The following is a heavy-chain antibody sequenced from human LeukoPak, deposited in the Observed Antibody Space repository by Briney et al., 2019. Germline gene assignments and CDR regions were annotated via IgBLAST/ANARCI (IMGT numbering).Heavy chain of an antibody. D-gene: IGHD2-15*01. CDR1: GFTFSSYE. V-gene: IGHV3-48*03. J-gene: IGHJ3*02. CDR3: ARERIGDDAFDI. CDR2: ISSSGSTI. Sequence: GGSLRLSCAASGFTFSSYEMNWVRHALGKGLEWVSYISSSGSTIYYADSVKGRFTISRDNAKNSLYLQMNSLRAEDTAVYYCARERIGDDAFDIWGQGTMVTVSS.